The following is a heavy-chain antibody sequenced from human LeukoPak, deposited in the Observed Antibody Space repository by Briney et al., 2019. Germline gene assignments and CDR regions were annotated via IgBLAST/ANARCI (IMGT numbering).Heavy chain of an antibody. CDR3: ASPGVRGVRSFDY. D-gene: IGHD3-10*02. CDR2: IYYSGST. Sequence: SETLSLTCTVSGGSISSYYWSWIRQPPGKGLEWIGYIYYSGSTNYNPSLKSRVTISVDTSKNQFSLKLSSVTAADTAVYYCASPGVRGVRSFDYWGQGTLVTVSS. V-gene: IGHV4-59*12. CDR1: GGSISSYY. J-gene: IGHJ4*02.